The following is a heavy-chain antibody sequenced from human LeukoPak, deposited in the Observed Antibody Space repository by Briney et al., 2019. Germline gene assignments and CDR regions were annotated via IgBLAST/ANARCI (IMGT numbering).Heavy chain of an antibody. CDR1: GFTVSDNY. J-gene: IGHJ4*02. CDR3: ARAEATGRVDY. D-gene: IGHD6-13*01. V-gene: IGHV3-7*01. Sequence: GGSLRLSCAASGFTVSDNYMSWVRQAPRKGLEWVANINQDGSAEYYVDSVKGRFTISRDNAKNSLYLQMNSLRAEDTAVYYCARAEATGRVDYWGQGTLVTVSS. CDR2: INQDGSAE.